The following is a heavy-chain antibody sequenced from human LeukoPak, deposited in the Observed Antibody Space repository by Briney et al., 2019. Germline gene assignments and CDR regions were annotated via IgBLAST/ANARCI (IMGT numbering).Heavy chain of an antibody. J-gene: IGHJ4*02. Sequence: PGGSLRLSCAASGFTFSSYGMHWVRQAPGKGLEWVAFIRYDGSNKYYADSVKGRFTISRDNSKNTLYLQMNSLRAEDTAVYYCVRTYYYDSSGYYHPQFDYWGQGTLVTVSS. CDR3: VRTYYYDSSGYYHPQFDY. D-gene: IGHD3-22*01. V-gene: IGHV3-30*02. CDR1: GFTFSSYG. CDR2: IRYDGSNK.